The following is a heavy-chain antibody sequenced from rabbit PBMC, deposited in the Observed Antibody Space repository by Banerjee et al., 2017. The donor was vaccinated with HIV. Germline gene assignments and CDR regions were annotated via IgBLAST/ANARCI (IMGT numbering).Heavy chain of an antibody. J-gene: IGHJ4*01. CDR2: IYGGDGST. Sequence: QSLEESGGDLVKPGASLTLTCTASGFSFSSSYWICWVRQAPGKGLELIACIYGGDGSTYYASWVNGRFTISKTSSTTVTLQMTSLTAADTATYFCARDRVRGAGYAGDGYTLSLWGPGTLVTVS. CDR1: GFSFSSSYW. V-gene: IGHV1S40*01. D-gene: IGHD4-2*01. CDR3: ARDRVRGAGYAGDGYTLSL.